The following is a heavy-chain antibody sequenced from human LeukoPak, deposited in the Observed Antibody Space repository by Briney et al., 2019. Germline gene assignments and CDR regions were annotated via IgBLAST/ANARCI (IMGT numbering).Heavy chain of an antibody. Sequence: GASLRLSCAASGFTFRSYAMSWVRQAPGKGLEWVSAITGSGDTTYYADSVKGRFTISRDNSKNTLYVEMNTLRAEDTAVYYCAKWGDYDILTGYYVSDFWGQGTLVTVSS. CDR2: ITGSGDTT. CDR1: GFTFRSYA. CDR3: AKWGDYDILTGYYVSDF. J-gene: IGHJ4*02. D-gene: IGHD3-9*01. V-gene: IGHV3-23*01.